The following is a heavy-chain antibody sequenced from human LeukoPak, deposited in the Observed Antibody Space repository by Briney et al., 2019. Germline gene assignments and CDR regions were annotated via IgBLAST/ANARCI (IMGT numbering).Heavy chain of an antibody. Sequence: GGSLRLSCAASGFTFSSYAMSWVRQAPGKGLEWVSGVTNTGGASYYADSVKGRFTISRDNSKNTLYLQMYSLRAEDTAVYYCARENGGIDYWGQGTLVTVSS. CDR3: ARENGGIDY. J-gene: IGHJ4*02. CDR2: VTNTGGAS. CDR1: GFTFSSYA. V-gene: IGHV3-23*01.